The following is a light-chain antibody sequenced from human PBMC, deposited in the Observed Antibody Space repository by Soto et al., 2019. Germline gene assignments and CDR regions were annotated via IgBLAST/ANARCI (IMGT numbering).Light chain of an antibody. V-gene: IGKV1-9*01. CDR3: QQLKTDPYT. Sequence: IQLTQSPSSLSASVGDRVTVTCRASQDINKFLGWFQQKPGKARNLLIFSASTLQSAVPSRFSGGGSGTDFPLTIDSLQPEDFATYDCQQLKTDPYTFGQGTKLESK. CDR2: SAS. CDR1: QDINKF. J-gene: IGKJ2*01.